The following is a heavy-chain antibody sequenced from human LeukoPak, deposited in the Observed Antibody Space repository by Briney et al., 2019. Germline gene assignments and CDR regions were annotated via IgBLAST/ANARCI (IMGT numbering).Heavy chain of an antibody. Sequence: GGSLRLSCAASGFTFSSYAMHWVRQAPGKGLEWVAVISYDGSNKYYADSVKGRFTISRDNSKNTLYLQMNSLRAEDTAVYYCASGGKGANFDYWGQGTLVTVPS. CDR3: ASGGKGANFDY. CDR2: ISYDGSNK. J-gene: IGHJ4*02. CDR1: GFTFSSYA. D-gene: IGHD2-15*01. V-gene: IGHV3-30-3*01.